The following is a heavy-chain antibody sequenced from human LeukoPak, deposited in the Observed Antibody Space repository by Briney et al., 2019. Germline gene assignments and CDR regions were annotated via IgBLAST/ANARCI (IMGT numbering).Heavy chain of an antibody. CDR1: GFTFSSYR. Sequence: GGSLRLSCAASGFTFSSYRMNWVRQAPGKGQEWVSLISSNSSHTYNADSVKGRFTISRDNDKNSLYLEMNILRVEDMAVYYCARTRDGYNFGPFDCWGQGTLVTVSS. D-gene: IGHD5-24*01. V-gene: IGHV3-21*01. CDR3: ARTRDGYNFGPFDC. J-gene: IGHJ4*02. CDR2: ISSNSSHT.